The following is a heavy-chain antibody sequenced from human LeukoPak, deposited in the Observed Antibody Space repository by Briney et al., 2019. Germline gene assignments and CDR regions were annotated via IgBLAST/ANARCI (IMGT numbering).Heavy chain of an antibody. V-gene: IGHV3-21*04. CDR2: ISSISGTL. J-gene: IGHJ6*03. CDR3: ARARDYYGSSGYPTYYYYYMDV. Sequence: LRQCCGRAGCTLSGYSMEGVGSVTEKGWNWVYPISSISGTLNYADSVKGRFTISRDNAKNFLYLQMNSLRAEDTALYYCARARDYYGSSGYPTYYYYYMDVWGKGTTVTVSS. CDR1: GCTLSGYS. D-gene: IGHD3-22*01.